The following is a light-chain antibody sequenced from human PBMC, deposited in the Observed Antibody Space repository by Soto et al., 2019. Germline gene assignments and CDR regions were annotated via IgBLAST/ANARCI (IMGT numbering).Light chain of an antibody. CDR1: QSVRSNY. Sequence: ETVLTQSPGTVSLSPGERATLSCTTSQSVRSNYLAWYQQKPGQAPRLLIYGVFSRATGIPDRFSGSGSGTDFTLTISGLETEDSAVYYCQHYDGSPRTFGQGTKLEI. V-gene: IGKV3-20*01. CDR2: GVF. CDR3: QHYDGSPRT. J-gene: IGKJ2*01.